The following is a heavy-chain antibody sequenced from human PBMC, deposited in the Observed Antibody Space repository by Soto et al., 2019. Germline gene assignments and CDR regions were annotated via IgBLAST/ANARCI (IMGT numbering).Heavy chain of an antibody. D-gene: IGHD2-15*01. CDR3: ARVNWDCSGGSCYWKGTVYYFDY. V-gene: IGHV3-53*01. CDR1: GFTVSSNY. Sequence: GGSLRLSCAASGFTVSSNYMSWVRQAPGKGLEWVSVIYSGGSTYYADSVKGRFTISRDNSKNTLYLQMNSLRAEDTAVYYCARVNWDCSGGSCYWKGTVYYFDYWGQGTLVTVSS. J-gene: IGHJ4*02. CDR2: IYSGGST.